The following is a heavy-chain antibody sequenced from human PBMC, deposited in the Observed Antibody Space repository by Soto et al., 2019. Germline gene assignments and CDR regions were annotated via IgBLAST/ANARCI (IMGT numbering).Heavy chain of an antibody. CDR2: ISSSGDT. V-gene: IGHV3-21*01. Sequence: VQLVESGGGLVKPGGSLRLSCAVSGFAFSSYSVNWVRQAPGKGLEWISSISSSGDTYYTDSLKGRLAISRDNAKNSLFLQMTSLRVEDTAVYYCARGADYTNSNFDFWRQGTLVTVAS. CDR1: GFAFSSYS. J-gene: IGHJ4*02. D-gene: IGHD4-4*01. CDR3: ARGADYTNSNFDF.